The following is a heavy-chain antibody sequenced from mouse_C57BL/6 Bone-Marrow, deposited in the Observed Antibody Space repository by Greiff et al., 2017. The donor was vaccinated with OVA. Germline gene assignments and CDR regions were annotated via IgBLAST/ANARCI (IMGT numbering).Heavy chain of an antibody. J-gene: IGHJ2*01. V-gene: IGHV1-50*01. D-gene: IGHD2-12*01. Sequence: QVQLQQPGAELVKPGASVKLSCKASGYTFTSYWMQWVKQRPGQGLEWIGEIDPSDSYTNYNQKFTGKATLTVDTSSSTAYMQLSSLTSEDSAVYYCARGGYCYPYFDYGGQGTTLTVSS. CDR1: GYTFTSYW. CDR3: ARGGYCYPYFDY. CDR2: IDPSDSYT.